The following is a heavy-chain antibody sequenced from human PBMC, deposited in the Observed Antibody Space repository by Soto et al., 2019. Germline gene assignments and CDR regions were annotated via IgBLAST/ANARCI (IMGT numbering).Heavy chain of an antibody. CDR2: ICDSGGST. D-gene: IGHD6-13*01. J-gene: IGHJ6*02. Sequence: GGSLRLSCAASGFTFSSYAMSWVRQAPGKGLEWVAAICDSGGSTYYADSVKGRFTISRDNSKNTLYLQMNSLRAEDTAVYYCAKGKYSSSWYSIPYYYYYYGMDVWGQGTTVTVSS. CDR3: AKGKYSSSWYSIPYYYYYYGMDV. V-gene: IGHV3-23*01. CDR1: GFTFSSYA.